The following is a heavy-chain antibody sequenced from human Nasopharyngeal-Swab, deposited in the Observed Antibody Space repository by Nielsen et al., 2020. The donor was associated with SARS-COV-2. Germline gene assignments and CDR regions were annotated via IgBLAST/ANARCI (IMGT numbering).Heavy chain of an antibody. CDR3: ARDKGIQYCSSTSCYESMIDYYGMDV. Sequence: GGSLRLSCAASGFTFSSYSMNWVRQAPGKGLEWVSSISSISSYIYYADSVKGRFTISRDNAKNSLYLQMNSLRAEDTAVYYCARDKGIQYCSSTSCYESMIDYYGMDVWGQGTTVTVSS. V-gene: IGHV3-21*01. D-gene: IGHD2-2*01. J-gene: IGHJ6*02. CDR1: GFTFSSYS. CDR2: ISSISSYI.